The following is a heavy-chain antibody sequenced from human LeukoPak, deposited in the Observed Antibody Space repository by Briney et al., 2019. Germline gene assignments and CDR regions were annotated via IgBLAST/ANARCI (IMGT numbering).Heavy chain of an antibody. Sequence: SETLSPTCTVSGGSISTYYWSWIRQPAGKGLEWIGRIYPSGYTNYNPFLKSRVTMSVDTSKYQFSLKLSSVTAADTAVYYCAGIWFGELDYYYMDVWGKGTSVTVSS. CDR2: IYPSGYT. V-gene: IGHV4-4*07. J-gene: IGHJ6*03. CDR1: GGSISTYY. D-gene: IGHD3-10*01. CDR3: AGIWFGELDYYYMDV.